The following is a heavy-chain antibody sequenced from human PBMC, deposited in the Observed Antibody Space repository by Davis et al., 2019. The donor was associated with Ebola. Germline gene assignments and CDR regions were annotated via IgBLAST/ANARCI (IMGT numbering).Heavy chain of an antibody. CDR3: VSLVVTAITPFDY. V-gene: IGHV3-23*01. CDR2: VNSAGTYP. CDR1: GFTFSSYG. D-gene: IGHD2-21*02. Sequence: GGSLRLSCAASGFTFSSYGMHWVRQAPGKGLEWVSAVNSAGTYPYYADSVKGRFTISRDNSKNTLYLQMNSLRAEDTAVYYCVSLVVTAITPFDYWGQGTLVTVSS. J-gene: IGHJ4*02.